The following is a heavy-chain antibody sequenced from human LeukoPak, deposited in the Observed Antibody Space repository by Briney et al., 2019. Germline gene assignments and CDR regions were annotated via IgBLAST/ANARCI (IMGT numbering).Heavy chain of an antibody. Sequence: HSGGSLRLSCAASGFTFSSYSMNWVRQAPGKGLEWVSYISSGSNTIYYADSVKGRFTISRDNSKNTLYLQMNSLRAEDTAVYYCARDPLDFWSGYYDGMDVWGQGTTVTVSS. CDR2: ISSGSNTI. J-gene: IGHJ6*02. CDR3: ARDPLDFWSGYYDGMDV. CDR1: GFTFSSYS. D-gene: IGHD3-3*01. V-gene: IGHV3-48*01.